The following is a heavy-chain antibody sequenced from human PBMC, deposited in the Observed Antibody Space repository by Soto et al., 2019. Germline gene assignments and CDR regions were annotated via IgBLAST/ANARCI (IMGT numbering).Heavy chain of an antibody. V-gene: IGHV3-30*18. J-gene: IGHJ4*02. Sequence: QVQLVESGGGVVQPGRSLRLSCAASGFTFSSYGMHWVRQAPGKGLEWVAVISYDGSNKYYADSVKGRFTISRDNSKNPLYLQMNRLRGEDTAVYYCAKGLYATPHFHFGHWGQGTLVTVSS. CDR3: AKGLYATPHFHFGH. CDR1: GFTFSSYG. D-gene: IGHD1-26*01. CDR2: ISYDGSNK.